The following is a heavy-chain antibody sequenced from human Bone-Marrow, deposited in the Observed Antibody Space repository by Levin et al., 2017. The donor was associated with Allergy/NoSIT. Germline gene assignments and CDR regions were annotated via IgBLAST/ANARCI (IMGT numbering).Heavy chain of an antibody. J-gene: IGHJ3*02. V-gene: IGHV1-24*01. D-gene: IGHD3-22*01. Sequence: AASVKVSCKVSGYTLTELSMHWVRQAPGKGLEWMGGFDPEDGETIYAQKFQGRVTMTEDTSTDTAYMELSSLRSEDTAVYYCATDTPLYDSSGYYSVGDAFDIWGQGTMVTVSS. CDR3: ATDTPLYDSSGYYSVGDAFDI. CDR2: FDPEDGET. CDR1: GYTLTELS.